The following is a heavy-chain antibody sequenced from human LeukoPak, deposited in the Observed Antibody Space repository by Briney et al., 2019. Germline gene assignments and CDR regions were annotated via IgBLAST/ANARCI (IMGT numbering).Heavy chain of an antibody. CDR1: GGSFSGYY. Sequence: SETLSLTCAVYGGSFSGYYWSWIRQPPGKGLEWIGEINHSGSTNYSPSLKSRVTISVDTSKNQFSLKLSSVTAADTAVYYCARGPGRITIFGVVITDYFDYWGQGTLVTVSS. CDR2: INHSGST. J-gene: IGHJ4*02. V-gene: IGHV4-34*01. CDR3: ARGPGRITIFGVVITDYFDY. D-gene: IGHD3-3*01.